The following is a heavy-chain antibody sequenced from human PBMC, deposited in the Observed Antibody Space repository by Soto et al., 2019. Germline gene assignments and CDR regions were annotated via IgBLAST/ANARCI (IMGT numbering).Heavy chain of an antibody. D-gene: IGHD3-3*01. CDR2: ISAYNGNT. J-gene: IGHJ4*02. V-gene: IGHV1-18*01. Sequence: QVLLVQSGAEVKKPGASVKVSCKASGYTFNSYGVSWVRQAPGQGLEWMGWISAYNGNTKYSQNLQGRVTMTIDTTTSSAYLEVRSLRSDDTAIYYCARYFWSGQLPFYFDQWGQGTLVTVS. CDR1: GYTFNSYG. CDR3: ARYFWSGQLPFYFDQ.